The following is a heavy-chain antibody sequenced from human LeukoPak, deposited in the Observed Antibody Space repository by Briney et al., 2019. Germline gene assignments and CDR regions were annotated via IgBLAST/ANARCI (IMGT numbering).Heavy chain of an antibody. V-gene: IGHV4-61*02. D-gene: IGHD1-26*01. CDR3: ARVKISGSYPLTYMDV. J-gene: IGHJ6*03. CDR2: IYTSGST. CDR1: GGSISSGSYY. Sequence: PSETLSLTCTVSGGSISSGSYYWSWIRQPAGKGLKWIGRIYTSGSTNYNPSLKSRVTISVDTSKNQFSLKLSSVTAADTAVYYCARVKISGSYPLTYMDVWGKGTTVTVSS.